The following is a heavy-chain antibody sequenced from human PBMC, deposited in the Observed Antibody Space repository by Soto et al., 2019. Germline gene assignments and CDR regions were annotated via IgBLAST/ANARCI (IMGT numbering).Heavy chain of an antibody. D-gene: IGHD1-26*01. CDR1: SGSISSADYY. J-gene: IGHJ5*02. V-gene: IGHV4-30-4*01. CDR3: ASGGSSNGFDP. CDR2: IYYTGSA. Sequence: VQLQESGPGLVKPSQTLSLTCTVSSGSISSADYYWSWIRQPPGKGLEWIGYIYYTGSAYYNPSLKSRVTMSVDTSKNQFSLKVTSVTAADTAVYYCASGGSSNGFDPWGQGTRVTVSS.